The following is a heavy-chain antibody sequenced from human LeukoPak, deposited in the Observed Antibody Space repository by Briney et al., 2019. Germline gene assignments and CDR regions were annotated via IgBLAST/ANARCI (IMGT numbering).Heavy chain of an antibody. CDR3: ARGNGYSSGWYYPRLFQH. D-gene: IGHD6-19*01. CDR2: INHSGST. J-gene: IGHJ1*01. CDR1: GGSISSYY. Sequence: KPSETLSLTCTVSGGSISSYYWSWIRQPPGKGLEWIGEINHSGSTNYNPSLKSRVTISVDTSKNQFSLKLSSVTAADTAVYYCARGNGYSSGWYYPRLFQHWGQGTLVTVSS. V-gene: IGHV4-34*01.